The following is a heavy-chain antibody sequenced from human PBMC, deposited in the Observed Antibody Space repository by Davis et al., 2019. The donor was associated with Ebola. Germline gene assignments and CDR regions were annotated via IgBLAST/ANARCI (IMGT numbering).Heavy chain of an antibody. V-gene: IGHV3-30*18. CDR1: GFTFSSYW. CDR2: MSREGRDK. CDR3: AKSWTDYGGASHYYGMDV. D-gene: IGHD4-17*01. J-gene: IGHJ6*04. Sequence: GESLKISCAASGFTFSSYWMHWVRQVPGKGLEWIAVMSREGRDKFYGKSVRGRFTVSRDESQNTVFLEMRSLKEEDTALYYCAKSWTDYGGASHYYGMDVWGIGTTVIVST.